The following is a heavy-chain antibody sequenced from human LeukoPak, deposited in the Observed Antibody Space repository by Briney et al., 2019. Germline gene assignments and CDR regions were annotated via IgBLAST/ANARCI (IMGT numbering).Heavy chain of an antibody. J-gene: IGHJ4*02. D-gene: IGHD1-26*01. CDR1: GYSFTSSW. Sequence: GEPLKISSKGSGYSFTSSWIGWVRPRPGQGVEWMGIIYPGDSDTRYSPSFQGQVTISADKSISTAHLQWSSLKASDTAMYYCARFSVGGTYYPNYWGQGTLVTVSS. CDR2: IYPGDSDT. V-gene: IGHV5-51*01. CDR3: ARFSVGGTYYPNY.